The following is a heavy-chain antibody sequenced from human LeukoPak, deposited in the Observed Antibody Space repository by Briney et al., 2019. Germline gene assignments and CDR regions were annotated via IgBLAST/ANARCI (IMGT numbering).Heavy chain of an antibody. CDR3: ARVTYYYYMDV. V-gene: IGHV3-30*14. Sequence: GGSLRLSCAASGFTFSSYAMHWVRQAPGKGLEWVAAISYDGSNKYYADSVKGRFTISRDNSKNTLYLQMNSLRAEDTAVYYCARVTYYYYMDVWGKGTTVTVSS. CDR1: GFTFSSYA. CDR2: ISYDGSNK. J-gene: IGHJ6*03.